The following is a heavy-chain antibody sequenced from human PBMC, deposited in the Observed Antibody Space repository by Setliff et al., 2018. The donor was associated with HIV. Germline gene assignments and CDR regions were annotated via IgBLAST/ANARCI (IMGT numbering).Heavy chain of an antibody. CDR1: GCTLTELS. V-gene: IGHV1-24*01. J-gene: IGHJ3*02. CDR2: FDPEDGET. D-gene: IGHD3-22*01. Sequence: GASVKVSCKASGCTLTELSRHWVRQAPGKGLEWMGGFDPEDGETMHVEKFQGRVTMSEDTSTDTAYMELSSLTSEDTAVYYCATRSYYYDTSGFSSRGAFDIWGQGTMVTVSS. CDR3: ATRSYYYDTSGFSSRGAFDI.